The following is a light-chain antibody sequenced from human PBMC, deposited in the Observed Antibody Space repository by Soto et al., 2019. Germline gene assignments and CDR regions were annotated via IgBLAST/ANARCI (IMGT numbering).Light chain of an antibody. CDR2: LGS. Sequence: DIVMTQSPLSLPVTPGEPASISCRSSQSLLYGAGYMYVDWYLPKPGQPPQLLIFLGSNRAPGVPDRFSGSVSGTDFTLKISRVETEDLGVYYCMQTLQTPYTFGQGTKLEIK. CDR3: MQTLQTPYT. V-gene: IGKV2-28*01. J-gene: IGKJ2*01. CDR1: QSLLYGAGYMY.